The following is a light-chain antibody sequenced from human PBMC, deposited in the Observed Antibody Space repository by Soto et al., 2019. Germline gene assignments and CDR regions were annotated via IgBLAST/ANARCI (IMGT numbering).Light chain of an antibody. Sequence: VLTQSPGTLSLSPGERATLSCRASQSVRSNLAWYQQKPGQSPRLLIYGASSKATGIPDRFSGSGSGTDFTLTISRLEPEDFAVYYCQQYGSSPITFGQGTRLEIK. CDR3: QQYGSSPIT. V-gene: IGKV3-20*01. CDR1: QSVRSN. J-gene: IGKJ5*01. CDR2: GAS.